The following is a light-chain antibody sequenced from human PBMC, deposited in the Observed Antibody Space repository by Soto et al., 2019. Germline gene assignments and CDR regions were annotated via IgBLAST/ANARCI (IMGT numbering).Light chain of an antibody. Sequence: DVQMTQSPSTLSASVGDRVTITCRASQSISSWLAWYQQKPGKAPKLLIYKASTLESGVPSNFSGSGSGTEFTLTISSLQPDDFATYYCQQYDTYSITFGQGTRLEI. CDR2: KAS. V-gene: IGKV1-5*03. CDR3: QQYDTYSIT. CDR1: QSISSW. J-gene: IGKJ5*01.